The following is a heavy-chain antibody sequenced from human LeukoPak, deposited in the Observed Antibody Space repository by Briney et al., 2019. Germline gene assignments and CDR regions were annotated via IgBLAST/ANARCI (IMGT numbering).Heavy chain of an antibody. CDR3: ARVDYDILTGYYIYAFDI. V-gene: IGHV3-74*03. CDR2: ISPDGSTT. Sequence: GGSLRLSCAASGFTFSRYWMHWVRQAPGKGLMWVSRISPDGSTTLYADSVKGRFTISRDNAKNTLYLQMNSLGAEDTAVYYCARVDYDILTGYYIYAFDIWGQGTMVTVSS. J-gene: IGHJ3*02. CDR1: GFTFSRYW. D-gene: IGHD3-9*01.